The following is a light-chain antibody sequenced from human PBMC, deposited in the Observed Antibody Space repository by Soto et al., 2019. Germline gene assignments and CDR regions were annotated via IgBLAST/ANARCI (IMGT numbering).Light chain of an antibody. CDR3: QQYKNWPPIT. V-gene: IGKV3-15*01. CDR1: QSVGSN. Sequence: EIIMTQSPSTLTVYPGDRATLSCRASQSVGSNLAWYQQKAGRAPRLLIYGASTRATGGPARVIGSGSGREFTLTISSLQSEDSAVYFCQQYKNWPPITFGQGRRLEIK. J-gene: IGKJ5*01. CDR2: GAS.